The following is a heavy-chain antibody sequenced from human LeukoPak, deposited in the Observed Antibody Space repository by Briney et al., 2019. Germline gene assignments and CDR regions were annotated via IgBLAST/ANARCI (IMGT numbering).Heavy chain of an antibody. J-gene: IGHJ4*02. CDR3: ARDRDCSGGSCFGPFAY. Sequence: GGSLRLCCAASGFTFSSYWMHWDRQAPGKGLVWVSRINSDASSTSYADSVKGRFTISRDNAKNTLYLQMNSLRAGDTAVYYCARDRDCSGGSCFGPFAYWGQGTLVTVSS. CDR1: GFTFSSYW. D-gene: IGHD2-15*01. CDR2: INSDASST. V-gene: IGHV3-74*01.